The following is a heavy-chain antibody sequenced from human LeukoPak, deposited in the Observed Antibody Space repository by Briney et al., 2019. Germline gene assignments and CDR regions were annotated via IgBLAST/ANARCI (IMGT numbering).Heavy chain of an antibody. J-gene: IGHJ4*02. CDR2: INPNSGGT. V-gene: IGHV1-2*02. D-gene: IGHD3-22*01. CDR3: ARDERYDSSGYPFDY. Sequence: ASVKVSCKASGYTFTSYFMHWVRQAPGQGLEWMGWINPNSGGTNYAQKFQGRVTMTRDTSISTAYMELSRLRSDDTAVYYCARDERYDSSGYPFDYWGQGTLVTVSS. CDR1: GYTFTSYF.